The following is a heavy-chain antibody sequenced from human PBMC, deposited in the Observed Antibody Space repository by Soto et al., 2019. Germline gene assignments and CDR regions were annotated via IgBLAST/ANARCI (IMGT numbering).Heavy chain of an antibody. Sequence: VKVSCKASGGTFSSYTISWVRQAPGQGLEWMGRIIPILGIANYAQKFQGRVTITADKSTSTAYMELSSLRSEDTAVYYCARDLGVAAAGTAEAFDIWGQGTMVTVSS. CDR3: ARDLGVAAAGTAEAFDI. J-gene: IGHJ3*02. CDR1: GGTFSSYT. D-gene: IGHD6-13*01. CDR2: IIPILGIA. V-gene: IGHV1-69*04.